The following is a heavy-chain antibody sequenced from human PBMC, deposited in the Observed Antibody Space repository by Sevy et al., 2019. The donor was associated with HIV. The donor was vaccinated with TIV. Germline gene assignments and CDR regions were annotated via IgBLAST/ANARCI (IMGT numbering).Heavy chain of an antibody. J-gene: IGHJ4*02. CDR3: AIDRSLRFLEWLLYG. D-gene: IGHD3-3*01. CDR2: ISGSGGST. Sequence: GGSLRLSCAASGFTCSSYAMSWVRQAPGKGLEWVSAISGSGGSTYYADSVKGRFTISRDNSKNTLYLQMYSQIAENTAVYYCAIDRSLRFLEWLLYGWGQGTLVTVSA. CDR1: GFTCSSYA. V-gene: IGHV3-23*01.